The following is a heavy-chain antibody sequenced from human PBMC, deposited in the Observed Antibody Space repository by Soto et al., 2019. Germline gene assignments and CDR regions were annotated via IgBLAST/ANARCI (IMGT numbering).Heavy chain of an antibody. Sequence: ASVKVSCKVSGYTLTELSMHWVRQAPGKGLEWMGGFDPEDGETIYAQKFQGRVTMTEDTSTDTAHMELSSLRSEDTAVYYCATDRAPLYGMDVWGQGTTVTVSS. CDR2: FDPEDGET. CDR3: ATDRAPLYGMDV. J-gene: IGHJ6*02. D-gene: IGHD3-10*01. V-gene: IGHV1-24*01. CDR1: GYTLTELS.